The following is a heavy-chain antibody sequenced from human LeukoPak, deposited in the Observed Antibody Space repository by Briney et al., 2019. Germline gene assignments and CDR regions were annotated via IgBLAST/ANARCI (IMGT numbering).Heavy chain of an antibody. V-gene: IGHV3-53*01. Sequence: GGSLRLSCVASGFTVSDNYMSWVRQAPGKGLEWVSVMYSRGDTYYANSVKGRFTFSRDISKNTLYLQMDGLGNEDTAMYYCARDAPQVPAAGVLASWGQGTLVIVSS. CDR3: ARDAPQVPAAGVLAS. CDR1: GFTVSDNY. CDR2: MYSRGDT. D-gene: IGHD6-13*01. J-gene: IGHJ5*02.